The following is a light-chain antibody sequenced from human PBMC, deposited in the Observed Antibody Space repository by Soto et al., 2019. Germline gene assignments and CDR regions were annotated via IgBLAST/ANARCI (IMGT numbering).Light chain of an antibody. J-gene: IGLJ2*01. CDR1: SSDIGGYNF. V-gene: IGLV2-8*01. CDR3: SSYADTNKLG. CDR2: EVN. Sequence: QSALTQPPSASGSPGQSVTISCTGTSSDIGGYNFVSWYQQHPGKAPKLMIDEVNKRPSGVPDRFSGSKSGNTASLTVAGLQAEDEAEYYGSSYADTNKLGFGGGTQLTVL.